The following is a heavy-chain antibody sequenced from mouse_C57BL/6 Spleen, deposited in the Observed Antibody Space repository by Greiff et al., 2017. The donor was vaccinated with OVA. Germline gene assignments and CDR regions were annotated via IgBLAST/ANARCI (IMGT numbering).Heavy chain of an antibody. CDR2: IDPSDSYT. CDR1: GYTFTSYW. Sequence: QVQLQQPGAELVKPGASVKLSCKASGYTFTSYWMQWVKQRPGQGLEWIGEIDPSDSYTNYNQKFKGKATLTVDTSSSTAYMQLSSLTSEDSAVYYCARKRGWTQGYFDVWGTGTTVTVSS. V-gene: IGHV1-50*01. J-gene: IGHJ1*03. D-gene: IGHD2-3*01. CDR3: ARKRGWTQGYFDV.